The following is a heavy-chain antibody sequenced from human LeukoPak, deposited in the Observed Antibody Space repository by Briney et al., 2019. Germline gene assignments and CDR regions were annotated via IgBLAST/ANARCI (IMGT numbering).Heavy chain of an antibody. CDR1: GFTFSHYT. Sequence: PGGSRTLSCLASGFTFSHYTMTWVSQAPGKVLEWVSAITGSGGGTYYGDSGKGRFTISTDNSKNTLNLQMDSLRAADTAVYFGALLERRAHSDYWGQGTLVTVS. CDR3: ALLERRAHSDY. V-gene: IGHV3-23*01. D-gene: IGHD1-1*01. J-gene: IGHJ4*02. CDR2: ITGSGGGT.